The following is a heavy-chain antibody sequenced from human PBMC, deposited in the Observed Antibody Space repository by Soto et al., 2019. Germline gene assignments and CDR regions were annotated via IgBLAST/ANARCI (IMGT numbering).Heavy chain of an antibody. J-gene: IGHJ3*01. Sequence: SGPTLVNPTQTLTLTCSLSGVSITTHGVGVGWVRQPPGKALEWLAFTYWDDDNRYNPSLTPRLTTMKDTSRNQVVLIMTNMDPADTATYYCAHILTLMSTWKYGAFDFWGQGTLVTVSS. V-gene: IGHV2-5*02. CDR3: AHILTLMSTWKYGAFDF. D-gene: IGHD1-7*01. CDR1: GVSITTHGVG. CDR2: TYWDDDN.